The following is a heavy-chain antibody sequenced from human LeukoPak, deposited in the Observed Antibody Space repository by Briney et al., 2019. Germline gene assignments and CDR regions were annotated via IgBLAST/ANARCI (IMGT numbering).Heavy chain of an antibody. D-gene: IGHD4-17*01. J-gene: IGHJ4*02. CDR1: GGSFSGYY. V-gene: IGHV4-34*01. CDR2: INHSGST. Sequence: SETLSLTCAVYGGSFSGYYWSWIRQPPGKGLEWIGEINHSGSTNYNPSLKSRVTISVDTSKNQFSLKLSAVTAAYTAVYYCARGYGDFDYWGQGTLVTVSS. CDR3: ARGYGDFDY.